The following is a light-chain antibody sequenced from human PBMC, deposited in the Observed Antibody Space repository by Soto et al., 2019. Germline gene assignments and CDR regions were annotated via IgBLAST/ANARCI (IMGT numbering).Light chain of an antibody. V-gene: IGLV2-14*01. CDR3: SSYTSYTTLWV. CDR2: GVS. J-gene: IGLJ3*02. Sequence: QSVLTQPASVSGSPGQSITISCTGTGSDIGNYNYVSWYQQHPGKAPKLMIYGVSNRPSGVSNRFSGSKSGNAASLTVSGRQAEDEADYYCSSYTSYTTLWVFGGGTKLTVL. CDR1: GSDIGNYNY.